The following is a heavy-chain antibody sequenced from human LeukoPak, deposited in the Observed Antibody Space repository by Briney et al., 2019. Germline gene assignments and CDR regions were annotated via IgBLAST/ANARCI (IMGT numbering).Heavy chain of an antibody. Sequence: PSQTLSLTCTVSGGSISSVSYYWSWIRQPAGKGLEWIGRIYTSGSTNYNPSLKSRGTISVDRSKNQFSLKLSSVTAADTAVYYCARESYDILTGYYSIDYWGQGTLVTVSS. V-gene: IGHV4-61*02. J-gene: IGHJ4*02. CDR2: IYTSGST. D-gene: IGHD3-9*01. CDR3: ARESYDILTGYYSIDY. CDR1: GGSISSVSYY.